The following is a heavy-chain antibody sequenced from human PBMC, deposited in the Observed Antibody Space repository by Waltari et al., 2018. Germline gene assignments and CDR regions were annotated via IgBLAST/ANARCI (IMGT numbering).Heavy chain of an antibody. Sequence: QVQLQESGPGLVKPSEHLSLTCTVSGGPMSTYHWSWIRQPPGKGLEWIGEIYNNGRTNYNPSLKSRVTISVDTSKNQFSLHLSSVTAADTAVYFCARGPAAITNWFDPWGQGTLVTVSS. CDR2: IYNNGRT. CDR3: ARGPAAITNWFDP. J-gene: IGHJ5*02. CDR1: GGPMSTYH. D-gene: IGHD2-2*01. V-gene: IGHV4-59*01.